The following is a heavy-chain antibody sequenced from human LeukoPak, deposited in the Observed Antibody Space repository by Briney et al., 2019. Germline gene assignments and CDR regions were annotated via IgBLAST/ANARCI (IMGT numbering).Heavy chain of an antibody. CDR2: ISAYNGNT. V-gene: IGHV1-18*01. CDR3: ARESMITFGGVIDPFDY. Sequence: GASVKVSCKASGYTFTSHGISWVRQAPGQGLEWMGWISAYNGNTNYAQKLQGRVTMTTDTSTSTAYMELRSLRSDDTAVYYCARESMITFGGVIDPFDYWGQGTLVTVSS. J-gene: IGHJ4*02. D-gene: IGHD3-16*02. CDR1: GYTFTSHG.